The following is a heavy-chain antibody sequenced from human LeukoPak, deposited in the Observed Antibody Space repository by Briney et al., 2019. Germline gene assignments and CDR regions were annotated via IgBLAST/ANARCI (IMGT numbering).Heavy chain of an antibody. CDR1: GGSISSSNW. Sequence: PSETLSLTCAVSGGSISSSNWWSWVRQPPGKGLEWIGEIYHSGSTNYNPSLKSRVTISVDKSKNQFSLKLSSVTAADTAVYYCARTRYSSSSNFDYWGQGTLVTVSS. J-gene: IGHJ4*02. CDR2: IYHSGST. V-gene: IGHV4-4*02. D-gene: IGHD6-13*01. CDR3: ARTRYSSSSNFDY.